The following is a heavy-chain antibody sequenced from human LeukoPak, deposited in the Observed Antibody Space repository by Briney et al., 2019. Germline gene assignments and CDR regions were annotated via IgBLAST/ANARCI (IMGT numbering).Heavy chain of an antibody. V-gene: IGHV4-59*12. CDR2: IYHSGST. CDR3: ARGDIAAAGTGYYYYGMDV. D-gene: IGHD6-13*01. J-gene: IGHJ6*02. Sequence: SETLSLTCTVSGGSISSYYWSWIRQPPGKGLEWIGYIYHSGSTYYNPSLKSRVTISVDRSKNQFSLKLSSVTAADTAVYYCARGDIAAAGTGYYYYGMDVWGQGTTVTVSS. CDR1: GGSISSYY.